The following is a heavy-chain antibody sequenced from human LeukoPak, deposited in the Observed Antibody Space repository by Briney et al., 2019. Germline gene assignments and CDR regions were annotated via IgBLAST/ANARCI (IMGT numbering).Heavy chain of an antibody. V-gene: IGHV1-69*04. CDR3: AREVSYDFWSGYFDY. D-gene: IGHD3-3*01. CDR2: IIPILGIA. CDR1: GGTFSSYT. Sequence: SVKLSCKASGGTFSSYTISWVRQAPGQGLEWMGRIIPILGIANYAQKFQGRVTITADKSTSTAYMELSSLRSEDTAVYYCAREVSYDFWSGYFDYWGQGTLVTVSS. J-gene: IGHJ4*02.